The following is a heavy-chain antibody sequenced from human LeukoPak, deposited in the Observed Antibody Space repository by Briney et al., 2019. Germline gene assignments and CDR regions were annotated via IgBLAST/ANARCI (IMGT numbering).Heavy chain of an antibody. CDR1: GFTFSSYA. CDR2: ISGNGRST. D-gene: IGHD6-13*01. Sequence: GGSLRLYCAASGFTFSSYAMSWVRQAPGKGLEWVSAISGNGRSTYYAESGKGRSTISRDNSKNTLYLQMNSLRAEDTAVYYCAKEGYSSSWNADFDYWGQGTLVTVSS. J-gene: IGHJ4*02. CDR3: AKEGYSSSWNADFDY. V-gene: IGHV3-23*01.